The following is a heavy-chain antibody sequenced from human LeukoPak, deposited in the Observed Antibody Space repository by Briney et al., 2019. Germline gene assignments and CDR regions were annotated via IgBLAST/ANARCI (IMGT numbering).Heavy chain of an antibody. CDR1: GGSISSSTYY. D-gene: IGHD3-10*01. Sequence: PSETLSLTCTVSGGSISSSTYYWGWIRQPPGKGLEWIGSFYYSGGTYYNPSLKSRVTISVDTSKNQFSLKLSSVTAADTAVYYCARHNYGSGRLNRGCFDPWGQGTLDTVSS. V-gene: IGHV4-39*01. CDR3: ARHNYGSGRLNRGCFDP. J-gene: IGHJ5*02. CDR2: FYYSGGT.